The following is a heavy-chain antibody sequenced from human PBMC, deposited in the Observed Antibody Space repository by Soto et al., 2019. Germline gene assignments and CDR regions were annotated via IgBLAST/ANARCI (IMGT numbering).Heavy chain of an antibody. CDR2: IIPIFGTA. V-gene: IGHV1-69*13. CDR3: ARGSMATTIKVNGFDY. D-gene: IGHD1-26*01. CDR1: GGTFSSYA. Sequence: GASVKVSCKASGGTFSSYAISWVRQAPGQGLEWMGGIIPIFGTANYAQKFQGRVTITADESTSTAYMELSSLRSEDTAVYYCARGSMATTIKVNGFDYWGQGTLVTVYS. J-gene: IGHJ4*02.